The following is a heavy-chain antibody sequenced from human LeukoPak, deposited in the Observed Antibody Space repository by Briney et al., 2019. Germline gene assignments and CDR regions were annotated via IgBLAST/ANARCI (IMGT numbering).Heavy chain of an antibody. J-gene: IGHJ1*01. CDR2: IKSKTDGGTI. Sequence: GGSLRLSCAASGFTFSKVWMRWVRQAPGKGLEWVGRIKSKTDGGTIDYAAPVKGRFTISRDDSKDTLFLQMNSLKTEDTAVYYCTTDLSELDDSGYYAKYFHHWGQGTLVSVSS. CDR1: GFTFSKVW. CDR3: TTDLSELDDSGYYAKYFHH. D-gene: IGHD3-22*01. V-gene: IGHV3-15*01.